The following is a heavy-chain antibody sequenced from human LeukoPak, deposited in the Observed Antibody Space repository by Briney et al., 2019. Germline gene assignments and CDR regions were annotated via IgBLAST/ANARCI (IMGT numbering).Heavy chain of an antibody. J-gene: IGHJ4*02. CDR1: GFSFSSYS. D-gene: IGHD6-13*01. CDR3: ARGLYSSSWYDFDY. V-gene: IGHV3-21*01. CDR2: ISSSSTYI. Sequence: GGSLRLSCAASGFSFSSYSMNWVRQAPGKGLEWVSSISSSSTYIYYADSVKGRFTISRDNAKNSLFLQLNSLRAEDTAVYYCARGLYSSSWYDFDYWGQGSLVTVSS.